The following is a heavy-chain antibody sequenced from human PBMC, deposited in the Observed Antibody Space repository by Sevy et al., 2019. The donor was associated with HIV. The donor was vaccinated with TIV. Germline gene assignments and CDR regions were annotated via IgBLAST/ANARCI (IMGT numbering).Heavy chain of an antibody. V-gene: IGHV3-33*01. CDR3: ARERTYRFDY. CDR1: GFTFGSYG. J-gene: IGHJ4*02. CDR2: IWFDGSNI. Sequence: GGSLRLSCVASGFTFGSYGMLWVRQAPGKGLEWVADIWFDGSNIHYADSVRGRFTISRDNSKHTLSLQMSSLRAEDTAVYYCARERTYRFDYWGQGTLVTVSS.